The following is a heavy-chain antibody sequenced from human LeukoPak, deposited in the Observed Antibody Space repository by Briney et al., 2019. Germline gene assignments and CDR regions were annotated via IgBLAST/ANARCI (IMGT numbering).Heavy chain of an antibody. V-gene: IGHV3-7*03. CDR1: GFMFSSNW. CDR2: IKEDGTET. Sequence: GGSLRLSCAASGFMFSSNWMSWVRLAPGKGLEWVANIKEDGTETYYVDSVKGRFTISRDNAENSLYLQMNSLRVEDTAVYYCAKVGRSLQTYWGQGTLVTVSS. D-gene: IGHD5-24*01. CDR3: AKVGRSLQTY. J-gene: IGHJ4*02.